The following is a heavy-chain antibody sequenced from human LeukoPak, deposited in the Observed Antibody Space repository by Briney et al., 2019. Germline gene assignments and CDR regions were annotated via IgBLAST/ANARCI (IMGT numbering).Heavy chain of an antibody. J-gene: IGHJ4*02. CDR3: ARDGVTHLVSSVATPLDY. CDR1: GYTLTSYG. V-gene: IGHV1-18*01. Sequence: GASVKVSCKASGYTLTSYGISWVRQAPGQGLEWMGWISAYNGNTNYAQKLQGRVTMTTDTSTSTAYMELRSLRSDDTAVYYCARDGVTHLVSSVATPLDYWGQGTLVTVSS. D-gene: IGHD5-12*01. CDR2: ISAYNGNT.